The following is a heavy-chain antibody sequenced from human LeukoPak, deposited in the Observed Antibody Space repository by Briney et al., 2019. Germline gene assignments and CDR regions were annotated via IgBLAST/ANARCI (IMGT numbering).Heavy chain of an antibody. CDR2: ISSSSSYI. D-gene: IGHD2-2*01. CDR3: ARESRKESFDY. CDR1: GFTFSSYS. J-gene: IGHJ4*02. V-gene: IGHV3-21*01. Sequence: GGSLRLSCAASGFTFSSYSMNWVRQAPGKGLEWVSSISSSSSYIYYADSMKGRFTISRDNAKNSLYLQMNSLRAEDTAVYYCARESRKESFDYWGQGTLVTVPS.